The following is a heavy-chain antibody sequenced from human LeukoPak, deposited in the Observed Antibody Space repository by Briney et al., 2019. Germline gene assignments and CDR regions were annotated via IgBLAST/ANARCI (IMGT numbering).Heavy chain of an antibody. J-gene: IGHJ6*03. D-gene: IGHD4-17*01. CDR2: ISSSSSYI. V-gene: IGHV3-21*01. CDR3: ARGGDDYGDYYMDV. Sequence: PGGSLRLSCAASRFTFSSYSMNWVRQAPGKGLEWVSSISSSSSYIYYADSVKGRFTISRDNAKNSLYLQMNSLRAEDTAVYYCARGGDDYGDYYMDVWGKGTTVTVSS. CDR1: RFTFSSYS.